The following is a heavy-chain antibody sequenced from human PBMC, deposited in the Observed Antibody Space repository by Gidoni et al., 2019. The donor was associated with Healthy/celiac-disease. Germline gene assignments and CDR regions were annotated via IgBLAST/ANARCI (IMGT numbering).Heavy chain of an antibody. CDR1: GYTLTSYA. V-gene: IGHV1-3*01. CDR3: ARDCGRGTSGPYADYGMDV. D-gene: IGHD2-2*01. Sequence: QVQLVQSGAEVKKPGASVKVSCKASGYTLTSYAIHWVRQAPGQRLEWMGWINAGNGNTKYSQKFQGRVTMTRDTSASTAYMELSSLRSEDTAVYYCARDCGRGTSGPYADYGMDVWGQGTTVTVSS. J-gene: IGHJ6*02. CDR2: INAGNGNT.